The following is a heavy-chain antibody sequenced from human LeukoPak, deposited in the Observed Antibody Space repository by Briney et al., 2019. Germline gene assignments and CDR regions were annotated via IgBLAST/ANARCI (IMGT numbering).Heavy chain of an antibody. CDR2: IYYSGST. CDR1: GGSISSYY. CDR3: AREGTRDPNWFDP. Sequence: PSETLSLTCTVSGGSISSYYWRWIRQPPGKGLEWIGYIYYSGSTNYNPSLKSRVTISVDTSKNQFSLKLSSVTAADTAVYYCAREGTRDPNWFDPWGQGTLVTVSS. V-gene: IGHV4-59*01. D-gene: IGHD3-10*01. J-gene: IGHJ5*02.